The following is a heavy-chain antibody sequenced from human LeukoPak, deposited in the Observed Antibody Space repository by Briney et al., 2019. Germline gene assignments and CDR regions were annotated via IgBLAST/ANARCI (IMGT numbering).Heavy chain of an antibody. Sequence: ASVKVSCKASGYTFTSYDINWVRQATRQGLEWMGWMNPKRGNTGYAQKFQGRVTMPRNTSRSTGYMELSSRRSEGTAVYYCARSVEQWLVYNWFVPWGQGTLVTVSS. D-gene: IGHD6-19*01. CDR2: MNPKRGNT. CDR1: GYTFTSYD. CDR3: ARSVEQWLVYNWFVP. V-gene: IGHV1-8*01. J-gene: IGHJ5*02.